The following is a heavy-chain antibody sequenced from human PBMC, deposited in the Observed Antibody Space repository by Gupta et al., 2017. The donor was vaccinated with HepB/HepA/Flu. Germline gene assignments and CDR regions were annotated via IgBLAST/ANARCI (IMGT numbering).Heavy chain of an antibody. V-gene: IGHV1-18*01. J-gene: IGHJ5*02. D-gene: IGHD6-13*01. Sequence: QVQLVQSGAEVKKPGASVKVSCKASGYTFTSYGISWVRQAPGQGLEWMGWISAYNGNTNYAQKLQGRVTMTTDTSTSTAYMELRSLRSDDTAVYYCARLHVPEYSSSYNWFDPWGQGTLVTVSS. CDR1: GYTFTSYG. CDR3: ARLHVPEYSSSYNWFDP. CDR2: ISAYNGNT.